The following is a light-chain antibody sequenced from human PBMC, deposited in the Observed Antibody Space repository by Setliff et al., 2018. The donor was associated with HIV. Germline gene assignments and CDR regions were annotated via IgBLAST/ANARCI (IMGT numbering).Light chain of an antibody. CDR3: SSYSRSSTYV. CDR2: DVT. CDR1: SSDIGGYDY. V-gene: IGLV2-14*03. J-gene: IGLJ1*01. Sequence: QSALTQPASVSGSPGQAITLSCTGTSSDIGGYDYVSWFQHQPGKAPKLMMSDVTKRPPGVSTRFSGSKSGNTASLTISGLQAEDEADYYCSSYSRSSTYVFGSGTKVTVL.